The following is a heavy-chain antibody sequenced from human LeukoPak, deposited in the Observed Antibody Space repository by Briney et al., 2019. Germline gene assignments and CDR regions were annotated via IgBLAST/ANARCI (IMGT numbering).Heavy chain of an antibody. Sequence: SETLSLTYTVSGGSISGYYWSWIRQPPGKGLEWIGNIYYSGSTNYNPSLKSRVTISVDTSKNQFSLKLSPVTAADTAVYYCANYHDYSNFQGAYYLDFWGQGNLVTVSS. CDR3: ANYHDYSNFQGAYYLDF. V-gene: IGHV4-59*08. J-gene: IGHJ4*02. CDR2: IYYSGST. D-gene: IGHD4-11*01. CDR1: GGSISGYY.